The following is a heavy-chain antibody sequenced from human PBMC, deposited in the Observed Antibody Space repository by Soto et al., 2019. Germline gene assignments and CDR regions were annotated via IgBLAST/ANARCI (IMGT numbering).Heavy chain of an antibody. Sequence: QVQLVQSGAEVKKPGSSVKVSCKASGGTFSGHAISWVRQAPGQGLEWMGGIIPFFKATNYAQKFQGRVTITADDSTSTAYMDVYSLRSGDTAVYYCARDVPLNYYDGTFSYYAMDVWGQGTTVTVSS. D-gene: IGHD3-16*01. CDR3: ARDVPLNYYDGTFSYYAMDV. CDR2: IIPFFKAT. V-gene: IGHV1-69*01. J-gene: IGHJ6*02. CDR1: GGTFSGHA.